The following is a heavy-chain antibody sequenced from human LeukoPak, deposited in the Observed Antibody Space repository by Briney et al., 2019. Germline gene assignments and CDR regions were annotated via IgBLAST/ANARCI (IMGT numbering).Heavy chain of an antibody. CDR2: ISGSGSTR. CDR3: ARLAGAGNFVFDY. CDR1: GFTFTTYE. D-gene: IGHD6-19*01. Sequence: GGSLRLSCAASGFTFTTYEMNCVRQAPGKGLEWVSYISGSGSTRSYADSVKGRFTISRDNAKNSLYLQMNSLRAEDTAVYYFARLAGAGNFVFDYWGQGTLVAVSS. V-gene: IGHV3-48*03. J-gene: IGHJ4*02.